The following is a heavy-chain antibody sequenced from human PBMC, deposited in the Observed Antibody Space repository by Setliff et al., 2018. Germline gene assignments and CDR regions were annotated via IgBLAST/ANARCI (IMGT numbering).Heavy chain of an antibody. CDR1: GFTFSSYS. D-gene: IGHD3-22*01. CDR2: ISSSSSYI. CDR3: ARDRSGYSGVIDY. J-gene: IGHJ4*02. V-gene: IGHV3-21*01. Sequence: GGSLRLSCAASGFTFSSYSMNWIRQAPGKGLEWVSSISSSSSYIYYADSVKGRFTISRDNAKNSLYLQMNSLRAEDTAVYYCARDRSGYSGVIDYWGQGTLVTAPQ.